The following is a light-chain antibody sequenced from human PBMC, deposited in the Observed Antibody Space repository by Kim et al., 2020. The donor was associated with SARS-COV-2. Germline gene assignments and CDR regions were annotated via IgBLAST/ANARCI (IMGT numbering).Light chain of an antibody. J-gene: IGLJ3*02. CDR3: AAWDDSLHGWV. CDR2: SNN. Sequence: QSVLTQPPSASGIPGQRVTITCAGNSDNIGSKPVNWYQQLPGSPPKLVIYSNNQRPSGVPDRFSGSKSGTSGSLAISGLQSEDEADYYCAAWDDSLHGWVFGGGTQLTVL. CDR1: SDNIGSKP. V-gene: IGLV1-44*01.